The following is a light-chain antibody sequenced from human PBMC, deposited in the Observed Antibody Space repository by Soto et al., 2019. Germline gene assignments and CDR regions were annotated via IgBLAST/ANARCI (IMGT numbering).Light chain of an antibody. CDR3: QQYNSYSPWT. Sequence: DIQMTQSPSILSASVGDRVTITCRASQSISSWLAWYQQKPGKAPKLLIYDASSLESGVPSRFSGSGSGTEFTLTISSLQPDDFATYYCQQYNSYSPWTLGQGTKVDIK. CDR1: QSISSW. CDR2: DAS. J-gene: IGKJ1*01. V-gene: IGKV1-5*01.